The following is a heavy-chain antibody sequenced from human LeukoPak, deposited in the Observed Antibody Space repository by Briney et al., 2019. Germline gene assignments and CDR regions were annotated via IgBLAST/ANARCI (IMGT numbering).Heavy chain of an antibody. V-gene: IGHV1-18*01. CDR3: ARDESDSSSWYGSNWFDP. J-gene: IGHJ5*02. Sequence: ASVKVSCKASGYTFTSYGISWVRQAPGQGLEWMGWISAYNGNTNYAQKLQGRVTMTTDTSTSTAYMELRSLRSDDTAVYYCARDESDSSSWYGSNWFDPWGQGTLVTVSS. CDR1: GYTFTSYG. CDR2: ISAYNGNT. D-gene: IGHD6-13*01.